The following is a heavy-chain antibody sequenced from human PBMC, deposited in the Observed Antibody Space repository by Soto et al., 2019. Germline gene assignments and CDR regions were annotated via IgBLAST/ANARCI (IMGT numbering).Heavy chain of an antibody. V-gene: IGHV3-66*01. D-gene: IGHD3-10*01. Sequence: EVQLVESGGGLVQPGGSLRLSCVASGFTVSSSYMNWVRQAPGKGLEWVSMIYTGVTTSYADSVKGRFTISRDDSKNILYLQMNSLRADDTAVYYCVREMRGFDSWGQGTLVTVSS. CDR3: VREMRGFDS. CDR2: IYTGVTT. CDR1: GFTVSSSY. J-gene: IGHJ4*02.